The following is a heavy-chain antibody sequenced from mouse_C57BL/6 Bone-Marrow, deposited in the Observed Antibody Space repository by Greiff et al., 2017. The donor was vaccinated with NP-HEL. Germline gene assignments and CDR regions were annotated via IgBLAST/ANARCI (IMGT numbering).Heavy chain of an antibody. CDR3: TGRGFAY. CDR2: IRLKSDNYAT. Sequence: EVQVVESGGGLVQPGGSMKLSCVASGFTFSNYWMNWVRQSPEKGLEWVAQIRLKSDNYATHYAESVKGRFTISRDDSNSSVYLQMNNLRAEDTGIYYCTGRGFAYWGQGTLVTVSA. CDR1: GFTFSNYW. J-gene: IGHJ3*01. V-gene: IGHV6-3*01.